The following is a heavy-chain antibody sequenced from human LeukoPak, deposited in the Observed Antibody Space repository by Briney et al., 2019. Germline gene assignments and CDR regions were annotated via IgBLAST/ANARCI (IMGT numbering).Heavy chain of an antibody. CDR2: IFSGGST. D-gene: IGHD2-15*01. CDR3: ARAPGYCSGGTCYGDYYYGMDV. V-gene: IGHV3-66*01. CDR1: GFTVSSNY. J-gene: IGHJ6*02. Sequence: GGSLRLSCAASGFTVSSNYMSWVRQAPGKGLEWVSVIFSGGSTYYADSVKGKFTISRDNSKNTLYLQMNSLRAEDTAVYYCARAPGYCSGGTCYGDYYYGMDVWGQGTTVTVSS.